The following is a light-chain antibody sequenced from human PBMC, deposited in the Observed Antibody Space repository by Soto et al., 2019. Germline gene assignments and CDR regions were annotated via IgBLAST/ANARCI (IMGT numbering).Light chain of an antibody. CDR2: RSD. CDR1: SSNIGSHH. Sequence: QSVLSQPPSASGTPGQRVTIPCSGSSSNIGSHHVNWYQHLPGTAPKLLIYRSDQRPSGVPDRFTGSKSGTSASLAVSGLRSEGEAVYYCAAWGDSLVFGGGTKLTVL. V-gene: IGLV1-47*01. J-gene: IGLJ2*01. CDR3: AAWGDSLV.